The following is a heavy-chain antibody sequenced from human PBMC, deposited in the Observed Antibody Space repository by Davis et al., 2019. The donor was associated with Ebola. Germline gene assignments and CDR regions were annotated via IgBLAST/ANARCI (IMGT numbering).Heavy chain of an antibody. V-gene: IGHV3-53*01. CDR2: IYSGGST. CDR1: GFTLSSNY. Sequence: GESLKIPCAASGFTLSSNYISWVRQPPGQGLEWVSGIYSGGSTYYADSVKGRFTISRDNSKNTLYLQMNSLRAEDTAVYYCARDPSWGRDVWGQGTTVTVSS. J-gene: IGHJ6*02. CDR3: ARDPSWGRDV.